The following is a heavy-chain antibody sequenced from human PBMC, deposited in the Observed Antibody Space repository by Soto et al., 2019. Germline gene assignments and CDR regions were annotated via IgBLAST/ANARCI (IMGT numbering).Heavy chain of an antibody. CDR1: GGSISSNNYY. J-gene: IGHJ4*02. CDR3: ASLLIAAARWEFDY. CDR2: ISYSGST. V-gene: IGHV4-39*01. D-gene: IGHD6-13*01. Sequence: SETLSLTCTVSGGSISSNNYYWGWIRQPPGKGLEWIGSISYSGSTYYNPSLKSRVTISVDTSKNQFSLKLSSVTAADTAVYYCASLLIAAARWEFDYWGQGTLVTVSS.